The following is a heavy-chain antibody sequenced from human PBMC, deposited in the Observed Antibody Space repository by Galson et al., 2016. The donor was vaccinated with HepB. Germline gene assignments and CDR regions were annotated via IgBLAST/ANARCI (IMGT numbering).Heavy chain of an antibody. V-gene: IGHV3-23*01. CDR1: GFTFNNFA. J-gene: IGHJ6*02. Sequence: SLRLSCAGSGFTFNNFAMNWVRQAPGKGLEWVSTASSIGGDTFYADSVKGRFTISRDSSKNTVYLQMNSLGAEDTAVYYCVRRGSSYHVFHFYGMDVWGQGTTVTVSS. CDR2: ASSIGGDT. D-gene: IGHD2-2*01. CDR3: VRRGSSYHVFHFYGMDV.